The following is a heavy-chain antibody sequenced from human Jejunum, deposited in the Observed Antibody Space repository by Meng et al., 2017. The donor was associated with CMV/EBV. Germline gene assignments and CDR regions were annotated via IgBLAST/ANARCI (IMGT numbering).Heavy chain of an antibody. CDR3: VRSGGSTWYEENNWFDP. CDR2: VYWDDDK. V-gene: IGHV2-5*02. CDR1: FSRTTSGLG. Sequence: FSRTTSGLGGGWIRQPPGKALEWLALVYWDDDKRYNPSLKTRLTITRDTSKNQVVLIMTNMDPVDTGTYYCVRSGGSTWYEENNWFDPWGQGTLVTVSS. J-gene: IGHJ5*02. D-gene: IGHD6-13*01.